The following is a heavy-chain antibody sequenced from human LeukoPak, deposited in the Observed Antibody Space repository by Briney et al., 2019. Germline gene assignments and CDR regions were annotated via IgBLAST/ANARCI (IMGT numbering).Heavy chain of an antibody. D-gene: IGHD2-15*01. Sequence: GGSLRLSCAASGFTVSRSYMIWARQAPGKGLEWVSVIYSGGTTYYADSVKGRFTISRDNSKNTLYLQMNSLRAEDTAVYYCAGVYCSGGSCSRESDAFDIWGQGTMVTVSS. CDR1: GFTVSRSY. CDR3: AGVYCSGGSCSRESDAFDI. J-gene: IGHJ3*02. V-gene: IGHV3-53*01. CDR2: IYSGGTT.